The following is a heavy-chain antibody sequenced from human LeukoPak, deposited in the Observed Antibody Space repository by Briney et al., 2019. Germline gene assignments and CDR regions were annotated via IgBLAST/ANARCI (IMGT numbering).Heavy chain of an antibody. CDR1: GYSISSGYY. J-gene: IGHJ4*02. V-gene: IGHV4-38-2*02. CDR3: ARDYGGNIGY. D-gene: IGHD4-23*01. Sequence: SETLSLTCAVSGYSISSGYYWGWIRQPPGKGLEWIGGIYHSGSTYYNPSLKSRVTISVDTSKNQFSLKLSSVTAADTAVYYCARDYGGNIGYWGQGTLVTVSS. CDR2: IYHSGST.